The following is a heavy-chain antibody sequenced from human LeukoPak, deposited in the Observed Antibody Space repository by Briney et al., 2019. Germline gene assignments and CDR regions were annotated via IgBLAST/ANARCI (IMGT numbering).Heavy chain of an antibody. CDR2: INPSGGST. J-gene: IGHJ6*02. V-gene: IGHV1-46*01. Sequence: ASVKVSCKASGYTFTSYYMHWVRQAPGQGLERMGIINPSGGSTSYAQKFQGRVTMTRDTSTSTVYMELSSLRSEDTAVYYCAREREFTMVRDLGDGMDVWGQGTTVTVSS. CDR1: GYTFTSYY. CDR3: AREREFTMVRDLGDGMDV. D-gene: IGHD3-10*01.